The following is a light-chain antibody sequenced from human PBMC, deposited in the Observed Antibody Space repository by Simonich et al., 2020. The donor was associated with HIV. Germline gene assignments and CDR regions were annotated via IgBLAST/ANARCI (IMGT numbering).Light chain of an antibody. CDR2: DAY. J-gene: IGKJ4*01. V-gene: IGKV1-27*01. CDR3: QKYSRAPPLT. CDR1: QGISNY. Sequence: DIQMTQSPSSLSASVGDRVTITCRASQGISNYLAWYQQKPGKVPKLLIYDAYTLQSGVPSRFSGSGSGTYFTLTISVLQPEDVATYYCQKYSRAPPLTFGGGTKVEIK.